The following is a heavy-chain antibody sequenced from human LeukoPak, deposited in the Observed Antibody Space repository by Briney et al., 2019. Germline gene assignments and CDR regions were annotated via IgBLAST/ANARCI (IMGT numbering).Heavy chain of an antibody. D-gene: IGHD2-21*01. CDR3: ARDGAYMRFFSGERDYTDV. CDR2: ISGSGGST. J-gene: IGHJ6*03. CDR1: GFTFSSYA. V-gene: IGHV3-23*01. Sequence: GGSLRLSCAASGFTFSSYAMSWVRQAPGKGLEWVSAISGSGGSTYYADSVKGRFTISRDNSKNTLYLQMNSLRAEDTAVYYCARDGAYMRFFSGERDYTDVWGKGTTVTVSS.